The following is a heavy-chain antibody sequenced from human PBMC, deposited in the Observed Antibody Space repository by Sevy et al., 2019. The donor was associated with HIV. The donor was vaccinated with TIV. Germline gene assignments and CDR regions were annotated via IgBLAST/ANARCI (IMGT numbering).Heavy chain of an antibody. J-gene: IGHJ4*02. CDR3: ARRIYGDYLYYFDY. Sequence: GGSLRLSCAASGFTFSSYWMSWVRQAPGKGLEWVANIKQDGSEKYYVDSVKGRFTISRDNAKNSLYLQMNGLRAEDTAVYYCARRIYGDYLYYFDYWGQGTLVTVSS. CDR1: GFTFSSYW. V-gene: IGHV3-7*03. CDR2: IKQDGSEK. D-gene: IGHD4-17*01.